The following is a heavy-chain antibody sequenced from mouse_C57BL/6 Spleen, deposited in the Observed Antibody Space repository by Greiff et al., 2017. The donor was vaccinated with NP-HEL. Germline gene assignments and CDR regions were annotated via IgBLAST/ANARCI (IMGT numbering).Heavy chain of an antibody. J-gene: IGHJ2*01. CDR1: GYTFTSYW. D-gene: IGHD2-4*01. CDR2: INPRSGST. Sequence: VQLVESGAELAKPGASVKLSCKASGYTFTSYWMHWVKQRPGQGLEWIGYINPRSGSTKYNQKFKDKATLTADKSSSTAYMQLSSLTYEDSAVYYCARSNYDYAFDYWGQGTPLTVSS. CDR3: ARSNYDYAFDY. V-gene: IGHV1-7*01.